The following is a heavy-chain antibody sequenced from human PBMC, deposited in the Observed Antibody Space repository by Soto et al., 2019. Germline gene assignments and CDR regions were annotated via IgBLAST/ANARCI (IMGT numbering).Heavy chain of an antibody. CDR2: IIPIFGTA. CDR1: GGTFSSYA. J-gene: IGHJ6*02. D-gene: IGHD2-2*01. CDR3: ARDVIVVVPAATRNYYYYGMDV. V-gene: IGHV1-69*01. Sequence: QVQLVQSGAEVKKPGSSVKVSCKASGGTFSSYAISWVRQAPGQGLEWMGGIIPIFGTANYAQKFQGRVTITADESTSTAYMELTRLRSEDTAVYYCARDVIVVVPAATRNYYYYGMDVWGQGTTVTVSS.